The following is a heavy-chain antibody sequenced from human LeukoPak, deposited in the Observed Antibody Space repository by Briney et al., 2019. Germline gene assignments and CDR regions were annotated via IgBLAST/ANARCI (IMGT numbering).Heavy chain of an antibody. CDR3: ARVWSGYSNNWFDP. D-gene: IGHD3-3*01. Sequence: PSQTLSLTCTVSGGSISSGGYYWSWIRQHPGQGLEWIGYIYYSGSTYYNPSLKSQVSISVDTSKNQFSLKLSSVTAADTAVYYCARVWSGYSNNWFDPWGQGTLVTVSS. V-gene: IGHV4-31*01. J-gene: IGHJ5*02. CDR2: IYYSGST. CDR1: GGSISSGGYY.